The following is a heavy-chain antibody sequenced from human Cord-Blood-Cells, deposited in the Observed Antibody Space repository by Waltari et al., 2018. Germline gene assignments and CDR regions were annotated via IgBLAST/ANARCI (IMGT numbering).Heavy chain of an antibody. J-gene: IGHJ6*02. CDR3: ARDSRSGGMDV. CDR1: GFTFSSYA. CDR2: ISYDGSNK. V-gene: IGHV3-30-3*01. Sequence: QVQLVESGGGVVQPGRSLRLSCAASGFTFSSYAMHWVRQAPGKGLAWVAVISYDGSNKYYADSVKGRFTISRDNSKNTLYLQMNSLRAEDTAVYYCARDSRSGGMDVWGQGTTVTVSS.